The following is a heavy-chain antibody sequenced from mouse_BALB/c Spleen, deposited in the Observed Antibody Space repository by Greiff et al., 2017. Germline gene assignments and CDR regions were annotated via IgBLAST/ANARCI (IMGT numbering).Heavy chain of an antibody. CDR2: IDPANGNT. J-gene: IGHJ4*01. CDR3: ARSGTDYYAMDY. CDR1: GFTIKDTS. D-gene: IGHD3-1*01. Sequence: EVQLQQSGAELVKPGASVKLSCTASGFTIKDTSMHWVKQRPEQGLEWIGRIDPANGNTKYDQKFQGKATITADTSSNTAYLQLSSLTSEDTAVYYCARSGTDYYAMDYWGQGTSVTVSS. V-gene: IGHV14-3*02.